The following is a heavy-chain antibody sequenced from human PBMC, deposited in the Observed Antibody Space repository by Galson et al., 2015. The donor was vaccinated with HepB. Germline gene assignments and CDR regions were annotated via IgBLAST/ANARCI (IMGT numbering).Heavy chain of an antibody. D-gene: IGHD3-10*01. J-gene: IGHJ4*02. CDR1: GFTLSSYA. V-gene: IGHV3-30-3*01. CDR2: ISYDGSSK. CDR3: ARGSRTFGELLVSEFDY. Sequence: SLRLSCAATGFTLSSYAMHWVRQAPGKGLEWVAVISYDGSSKYYADSMKGRFTISRDNSKNTLYLQMNSLRAEDTAVYYCARGSRTFGELLVSEFDYWGQGTLVTVSS.